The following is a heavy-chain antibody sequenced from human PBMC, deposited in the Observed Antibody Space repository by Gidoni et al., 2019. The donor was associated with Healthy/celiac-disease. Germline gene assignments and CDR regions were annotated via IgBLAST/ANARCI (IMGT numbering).Heavy chain of an antibody. CDR1: GFTFSSYC. CDR3: ARHRGYSSPFDY. V-gene: IGHV3-7*01. CDR2: IKQDGSEK. D-gene: IGHD5-18*01. J-gene: IGHJ4*02. Sequence: EVQLVESGGGLVQPGGSLRLSCAASGFTFSSYCMSWVRQAPGKGLEWVANIKQDGSEKYYVDSVKGRFTISRDNAKNSLYLQMNSLRAEDTAVYYCARHRGYSSPFDYWGQGTLVTVSS.